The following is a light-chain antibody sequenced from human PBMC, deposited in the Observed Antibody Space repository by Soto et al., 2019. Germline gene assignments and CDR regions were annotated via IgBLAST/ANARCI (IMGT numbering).Light chain of an antibody. V-gene: IGKV3-20*01. CDR2: GAS. CDR3: QQYASSPYT. J-gene: IGKJ2*01. Sequence: EIVMTQSPTILSVSPGERATLSCRASQSVSSNLAWYQQKPGQAPRLLIYGASRRATGIPDRFSGRESGTDFTLTITTLEPEDSAVYFCQQYASSPYTFGQGTKVDIK. CDR1: QSVSSN.